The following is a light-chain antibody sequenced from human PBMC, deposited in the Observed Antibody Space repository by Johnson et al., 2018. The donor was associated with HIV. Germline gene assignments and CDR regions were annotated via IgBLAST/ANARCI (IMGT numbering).Light chain of an antibody. Sequence: QAVLTQPPSVSAAPGQKVTISCSGSRSNIGNNYVSWYQQLPGTAPKLLISNNSKRPSGIPDRFSGSKSGTSAPLAITGLQTGDEADYYCGAWDSSLSAYVFGTGTQVTV. J-gene: IGLJ1*01. CDR2: NNS. CDR1: RSNIGNNY. CDR3: GAWDSSLSAYV. V-gene: IGLV1-51*01.